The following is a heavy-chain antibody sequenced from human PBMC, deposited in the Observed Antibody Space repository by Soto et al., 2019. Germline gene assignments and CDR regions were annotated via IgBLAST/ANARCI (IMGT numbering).Heavy chain of an antibody. D-gene: IGHD4-17*01. Sequence: VGTLRLSCEASGFTFNTYSMHWVRQPPGKGLEWLAAIWYDGTQKYYADSVKGRFIISRDNSKKTLYLEMNSMRAEDTAVYYCARAGGTTVTGLWHFDSWGQGTLVTVSS. CDR3: ARAGGTTVTGLWHFDS. CDR2: IWYDGTQK. CDR1: GFTFNTYS. V-gene: IGHV3-33*08. J-gene: IGHJ4*02.